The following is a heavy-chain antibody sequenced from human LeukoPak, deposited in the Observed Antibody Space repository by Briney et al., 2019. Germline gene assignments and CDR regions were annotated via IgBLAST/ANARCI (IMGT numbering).Heavy chain of an antibody. CDR2: IYYSGST. J-gene: IGHJ4*02. CDR3: ARVGVTSGPQIDY. D-gene: IGHD2-21*02. V-gene: IGHV4-39*07. Sequence: SETLSLTCTVSGGSISSSGYYWGWIRQPPGKGLEWIGTIYYSGSTYYNPSLKSRVTISVDTSKNQFSLKLSSVTAADTAVYYCARVGVTSGPQIDYWGQGTLVTVSS. CDR1: GGSISSSGYY.